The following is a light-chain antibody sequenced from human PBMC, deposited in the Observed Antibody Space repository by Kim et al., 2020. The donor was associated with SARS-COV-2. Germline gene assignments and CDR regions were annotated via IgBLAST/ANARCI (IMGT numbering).Light chain of an antibody. CDR3: QVWDSSSDQWV. J-gene: IGLJ3*02. Sequence: APGKPARISCGGNNIGSKSVHWYQEKPGQAPVLVIYYERDRPSGIPERFSGSNSGNTATLTISRVEAGDEADYYCQVWDSSSDQWVFGGGTKVTVL. V-gene: IGLV3-21*04. CDR2: YER. CDR1: NIGSKS.